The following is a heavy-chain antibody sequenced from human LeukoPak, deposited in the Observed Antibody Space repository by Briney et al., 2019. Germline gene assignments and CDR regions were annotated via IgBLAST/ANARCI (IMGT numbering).Heavy chain of an antibody. Sequence: GGSLRLSCAASGFTFSSYAMSWVRQAPGKGLEWASAISGSGGSTYYADSVKGRFTISRDNSKNTLYLQMNSLRAEDTAVYYCAINIVVVPAARRGGDYGGQGTLVTVSS. V-gene: IGHV3-23*01. CDR3: AINIVVVPAARRGGDY. J-gene: IGHJ4*02. D-gene: IGHD2-2*01. CDR2: ISGSGGST. CDR1: GFTFSSYA.